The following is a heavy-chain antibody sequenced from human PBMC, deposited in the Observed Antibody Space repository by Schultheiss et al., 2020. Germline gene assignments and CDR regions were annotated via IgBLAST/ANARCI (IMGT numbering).Heavy chain of an antibody. V-gene: IGHV4-39*01. CDR2: IYYSGST. Sequence: SETLSLTCTVSGGSISSSSYYWGWIRQPPGKGLEWIGSIYYSGSTYYNPSLKSRVTISVDTSKNQFSLKLSSVTAADTAVYYCARRPVSYGSGSYYFDYWGQGTLVTVSS. CDR1: GGSISSSSYY. J-gene: IGHJ4*02. D-gene: IGHD3-10*01. CDR3: ARRPVSYGSGSYYFDY.